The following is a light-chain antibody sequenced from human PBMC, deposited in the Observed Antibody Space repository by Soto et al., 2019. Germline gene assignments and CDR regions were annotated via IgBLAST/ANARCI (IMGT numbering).Light chain of an antibody. CDR1: SSDVGGYNY. V-gene: IGLV2-14*01. CDR2: EVN. J-gene: IGLJ2*01. CDR3: SSYASSSTWV. Sequence: QSVLTQPASVSGSPGQSITISCTGTSSDVGGYNYVSWYQQHPGKAPKLMIYEVNNRPSGVSNRFSGSKSDNTASLTISGLQAEDEADYYCSSYASSSTWVFGGGTKLTVL.